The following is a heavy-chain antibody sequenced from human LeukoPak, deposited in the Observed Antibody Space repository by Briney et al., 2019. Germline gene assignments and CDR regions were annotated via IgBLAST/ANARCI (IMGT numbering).Heavy chain of an antibody. V-gene: IGHV4-61*01. J-gene: IGHJ3*02. CDR1: GGSVSSGSYY. D-gene: IGHD3-22*01. CDR3: ARDYYDSSGYYYDDAFDI. Sequence: SETLSLTCTVSGGSVSSGSYYWSWIRQPPGKGLEWIGYIYYSGSTNYNPSLKSRVTISVDTSKNQFSLKLSSVTAADTAVYYCARDYYDSSGYYYDDAFDIWGQGTMVTVSS. CDR2: IYYSGST.